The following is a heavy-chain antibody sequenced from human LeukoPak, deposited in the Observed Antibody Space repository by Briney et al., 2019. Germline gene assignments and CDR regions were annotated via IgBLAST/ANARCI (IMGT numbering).Heavy chain of an antibody. CDR3: ARDLAWDAFDI. J-gene: IGHJ3*02. CDR1: GXNFTNYN. CDR2: IHSSSGSI. Sequence: GGSLRLSCAASGXNFTNYNVNWVRQAPGKGLEWVSSIHSSSGSIYYADSLKGRFTISRDNAKNSLYLQMNSLRAEDTAVYYCARDLAWDAFDIWGQGTMVTVSS. V-gene: IGHV3-21*01.